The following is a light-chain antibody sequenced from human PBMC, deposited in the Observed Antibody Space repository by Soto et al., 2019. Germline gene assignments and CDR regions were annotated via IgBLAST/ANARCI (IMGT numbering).Light chain of an antibody. V-gene: IGKV1-12*01. J-gene: IGKJ4*01. CDR3: QQSNSFPRT. CDR2: AAS. CDR1: QAVSTW. Sequence: DIQMTQSPFFLSASVGDRVTSTCRASQAVSTWLAWYQQKPGDAPKLLIYAASTLQSGVPSRFSGSGSGTDFTLTIRSLQPEDFATYYCQQSNSFPRTFGGGTKVDIK.